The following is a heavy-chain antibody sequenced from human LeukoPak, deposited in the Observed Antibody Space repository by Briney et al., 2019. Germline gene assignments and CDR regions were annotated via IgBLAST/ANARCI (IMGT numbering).Heavy chain of an antibody. D-gene: IGHD3-16*01. Sequence: GGSLRLSCAASGFTFNTYWIHWVRQAPGKGLVWVSRINSDGSSTTYADSVEGRFTISRDNAKNTLYLQMNSLRAEDTAVYYCARPNYGWYFDLWGRGTLVTVSS. CDR3: ARPNYGWYFDL. V-gene: IGHV3-74*01. J-gene: IGHJ2*01. CDR1: GFTFNTYW. CDR2: INSDGSST.